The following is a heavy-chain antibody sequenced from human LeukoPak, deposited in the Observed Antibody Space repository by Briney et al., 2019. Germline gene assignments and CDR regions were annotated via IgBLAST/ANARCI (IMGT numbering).Heavy chain of an antibody. Sequence: GSLRLSCAASGFTFSSYAMSWVRQPPGKGLEWIGEINHSGATNYNPSLKSRVTISVDTSKNQFSLKLSSVTAADTAVYYCASSRFGVVTPWITRMDVWGQGTTVTVSS. J-gene: IGHJ6*02. CDR3: ASSRFGVVTPWITRMDV. CDR1: GFTFSSYA. CDR2: INHSGAT. D-gene: IGHD3-3*02. V-gene: IGHV4-34*08.